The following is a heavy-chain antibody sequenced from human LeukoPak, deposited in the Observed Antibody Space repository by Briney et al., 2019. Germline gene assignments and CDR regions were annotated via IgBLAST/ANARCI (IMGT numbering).Heavy chain of an antibody. J-gene: IGHJ5*02. CDR2: INPNSGGT. Sequence: ASVKVSCKASGYTFTGYYMHWVRQAPGQGLEWMGWINPNSGGTNYAQKFQGGVTMTRDTSISTAYMELSRLRSDDTAVYYCARDRSGSSSWYENWFDPWGQGTLVTVSS. CDR1: GYTFTGYY. D-gene: IGHD6-13*01. CDR3: ARDRSGSSSWYENWFDP. V-gene: IGHV1-2*02.